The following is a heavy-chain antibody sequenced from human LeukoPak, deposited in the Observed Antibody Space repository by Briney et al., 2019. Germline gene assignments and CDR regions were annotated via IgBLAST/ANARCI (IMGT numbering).Heavy chain of an antibody. D-gene: IGHD3-16*01. V-gene: IGHV4-39*01. J-gene: IGHJ5*02. CDR1: GGPISGSSYY. CDR2: IYHSGST. CDR3: VRHGGLEWYDP. Sequence: SETLSLTCTVSGGPISGSSYYWGWIRQSPGKGLEWIGSIYHSGSTYYNPSLKSRVTISVDTSRNQFSLKLTSVTAADTAVYYCVRHGGLEWYDPWGQGTRVTVSS.